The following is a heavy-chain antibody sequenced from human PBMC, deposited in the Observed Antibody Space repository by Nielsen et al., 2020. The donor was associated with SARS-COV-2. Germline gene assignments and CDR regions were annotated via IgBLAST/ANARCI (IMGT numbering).Heavy chain of an antibody. V-gene: IGHV3-23*01. CDR2: ISGSGGST. J-gene: IGHJ6*02. CDR1: GFTFSSYA. CDR3: AKDGFGYCSGGSCFGYYGMDV. D-gene: IGHD2-15*01. Sequence: GESLKISCAASGFTFSSYAMSWVRQAPGKGLEWVSAISGSGGSTYYADSVKGRFTISRDNSKNTLYLQMNSLRAEDTALYYCAKDGFGYCSGGSCFGYYGMDVWGQGTTVTVSS.